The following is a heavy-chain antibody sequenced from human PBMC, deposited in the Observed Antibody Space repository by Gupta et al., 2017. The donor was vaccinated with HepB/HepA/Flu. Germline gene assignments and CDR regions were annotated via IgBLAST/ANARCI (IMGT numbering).Heavy chain of an antibody. Sequence: EVQLVESGGGLVQPGGSLRLSCAASGFPFSTYWMNWVRQAPGKGLEWVANINQDGSEKSYVDSVKGRFTISRDNANNSLFLQMSSLRTEDTAVYYCARDSWGYCGGGSCWGRFDPWGQGNLVTVSS. CDR2: INQDGSEK. D-gene: IGHD2-15*01. V-gene: IGHV3-7*01. CDR3: ARDSWGYCGGGSCWGRFDP. J-gene: IGHJ5*02. CDR1: GFPFSTYW.